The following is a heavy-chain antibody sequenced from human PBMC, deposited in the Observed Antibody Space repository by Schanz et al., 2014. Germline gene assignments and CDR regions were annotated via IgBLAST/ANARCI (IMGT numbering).Heavy chain of an antibody. J-gene: IGHJ3*02. CDR1: GFSVGNKY. Sequence: VQLVESGGGVVQPGGSLRLSCAASGFSVGNKYMNWVRQAPGKGLEWVALVSSDGNNDYYTDSVKGRFTISRDNAKNTLYLQMNSLRAEDTAVYYCARKMKLGVYGGKGHDSLDIWGQGTMVTVSS. V-gene: IGHV3-30*03. D-gene: IGHD4-17*01. CDR3: ARKMKLGVYGGKGHDSLDI. CDR2: VSSDGNND.